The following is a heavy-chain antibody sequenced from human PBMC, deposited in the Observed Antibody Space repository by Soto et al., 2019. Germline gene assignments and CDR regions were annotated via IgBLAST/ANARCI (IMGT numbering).Heavy chain of an antibody. CDR3: ARECPVVVVAAYYYYYYMDV. V-gene: IGHV4-34*01. J-gene: IGHJ6*03. D-gene: IGHD2-15*01. CDR1: GGSFSGYY. CDR2: INHSGST. Sequence: SETLSLTCAVYGGSFSGYYWSWIRQPPGKGLEWIGEINHSGSTNYNPSLKSRLTISVDTSKNQFSLRLSSVTAADTAVYYCARECPVVVVAAYYYYYYMDVWGKGTTVTVSS.